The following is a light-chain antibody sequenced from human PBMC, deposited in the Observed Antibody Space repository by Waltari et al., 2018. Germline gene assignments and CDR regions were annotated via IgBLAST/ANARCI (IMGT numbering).Light chain of an antibody. CDR1: QSISSW. Sequence: DIQMTQSPSTLSASVGDRVTITCRASQSISSWLAWYQQKPGKAPKLLVYKSSSLEMGVPSSFSGSGSGTEFTLTSSSLQPDDFATYYCQQYNTPAVTFGGGTKVEIK. J-gene: IGKJ4*01. CDR3: QQYNTPAVT. CDR2: KSS. V-gene: IGKV1-5*03.